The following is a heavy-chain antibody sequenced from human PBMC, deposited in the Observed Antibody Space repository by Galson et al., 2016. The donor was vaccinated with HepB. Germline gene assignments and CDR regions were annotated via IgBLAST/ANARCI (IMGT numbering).Heavy chain of an antibody. CDR3: AHRSYDGRYDY. CDR2: LYWDDTK. CDR1: GFSLSTNGVG. V-gene: IGHV2-5*02. D-gene: IGHD5-18*01. J-gene: IGHJ4*02. Sequence: PALVKPTQTLTLTCHFSGFSLSTNGVGVGWIRQPPGKALEWLALLYWDDTKRYSPSLKSRLTITKDTSKNQVVLTMTNMDPVDTATYYCAHRSYDGRYDYWGQGTLVTVSS.